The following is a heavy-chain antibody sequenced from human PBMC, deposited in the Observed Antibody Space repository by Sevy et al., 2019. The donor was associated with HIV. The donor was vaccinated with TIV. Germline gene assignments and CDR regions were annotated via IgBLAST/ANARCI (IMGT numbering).Heavy chain of an antibody. J-gene: IGHJ4*02. CDR1: GFTFSNAW. Sequence: GGSLRLSCAASGFTFSNAWMSWVRQAPGKGLEWVGRIKSKTDGGTTDYAPPVKGRFTIARDDSKNTLYLQMNSLKNEDTAVYYCSLNTRGSCGAFDYWGQGALVTVSS. CDR2: IKSKTDGGTT. CDR3: SLNTRGSCGAFDY. V-gene: IGHV3-15*01. D-gene: IGHD2-21*01.